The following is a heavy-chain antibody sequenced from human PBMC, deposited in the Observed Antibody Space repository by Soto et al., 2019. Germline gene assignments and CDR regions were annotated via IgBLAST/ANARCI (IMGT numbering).Heavy chain of an antibody. D-gene: IGHD3-16*02. Sequence: GGSLRLSCAASGFTFSNYAMTLVRQAPGKGLEWVSAISSSVTGTYYADSVKGRFTISRDNSKNTLYLQMNSLRAEDTALYYCAKDYLRASDYWGQGTLVTVSS. CDR3: AKDYLRASDY. J-gene: IGHJ4*02. CDR2: ISSSVTGT. CDR1: GFTFSNYA. V-gene: IGHV3-23*01.